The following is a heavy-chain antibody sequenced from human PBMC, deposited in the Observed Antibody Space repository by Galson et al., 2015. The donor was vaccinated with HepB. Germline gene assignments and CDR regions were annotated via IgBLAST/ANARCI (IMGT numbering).Heavy chain of an antibody. Sequence: SVKVSCKASGYTFTSYAMHWVRQAPGQRLEWMGWTNAGNGNTKYSQKFQGRVTITRDTSASTAYMELSSLRSEDTAVYYCARPSGSVVGVTQHFDYWGQGTLVTVSS. V-gene: IGHV1-3*01. J-gene: IGHJ4*02. CDR2: TNAGNGNT. CDR1: GYTFTSYA. CDR3: ARPSGSVVGVTQHFDY. D-gene: IGHD3-22*01.